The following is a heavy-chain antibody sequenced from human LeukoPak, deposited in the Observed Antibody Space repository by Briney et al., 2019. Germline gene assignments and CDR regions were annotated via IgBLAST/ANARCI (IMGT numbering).Heavy chain of an antibody. Sequence: SVKVSCKAFGGTFSSYAISWVRQAPGQGLEWMGGIIPIFGTANYAQKFRGRVTITTDESTSTAYMELSSLRSEDTAVYYCARGVPYCSSTSCYFPLSYWGQGTLVTVSS. CDR1: GGTFSSYA. CDR3: ARGVPYCSSTSCYFPLSY. CDR2: IIPIFGTA. V-gene: IGHV1-69*05. D-gene: IGHD2-2*01. J-gene: IGHJ4*02.